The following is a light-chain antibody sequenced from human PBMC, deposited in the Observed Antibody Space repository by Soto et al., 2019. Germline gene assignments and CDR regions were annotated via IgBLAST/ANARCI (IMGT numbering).Light chain of an antibody. Sequence: DIQMTQSPSTLSGSVGDRVTITCRASQGISSYLAWYQQKPGKAPKLLIYKTSNLESGVPSRFSGSGSGTEFSLTISSLQPDDFATYYCQQYKSFSLTFGGGTKVDIK. J-gene: IGKJ4*01. CDR3: QQYKSFSLT. CDR2: KTS. CDR1: QGISSY. V-gene: IGKV1-5*03.